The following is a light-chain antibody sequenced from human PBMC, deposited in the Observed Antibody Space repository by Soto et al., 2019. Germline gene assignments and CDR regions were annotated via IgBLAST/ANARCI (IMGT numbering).Light chain of an antibody. CDR3: QQSYSSPHMYT. J-gene: IGKJ2*01. CDR1: QSISTS. Sequence: DIQMTQSPSSLSASVGDRVTITCRASQSISTSLSWYQQKPGKAPDLLIYAASNLQSGVPSRFSGSGSGTDFTLTISSLQPDDFATYYCQQSYSSPHMYTFGQGTKLELK. V-gene: IGKV1-39*01. CDR2: AAS.